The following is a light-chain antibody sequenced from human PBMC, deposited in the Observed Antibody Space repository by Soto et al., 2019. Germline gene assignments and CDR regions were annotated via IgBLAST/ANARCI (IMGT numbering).Light chain of an antibody. CDR1: SSNIGGGDD. V-gene: IGLV1-40*01. CDR3: KCHASRLSGNVV. CDR2: GNR. J-gene: IGLJ2*01. Sequence: QSVLTQPASVSGAPGQWVTISCTGSSSNIGGGDDVHWYQQLPGTAPTLLIYGNRNRPSGAPDRFSGSKSCTSASLAITGLEYKDEADDHCKCHASRLSGNVVFGGGTKLTVL.